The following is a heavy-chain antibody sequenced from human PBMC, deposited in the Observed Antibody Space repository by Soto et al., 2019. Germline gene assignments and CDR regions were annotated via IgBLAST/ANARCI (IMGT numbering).Heavy chain of an antibody. CDR3: AGVSGYSGYDPSTYFDY. J-gene: IGHJ4*02. V-gene: IGHV4-4*02. D-gene: IGHD5-12*01. CDR2: IYHSGST. Sequence: QVQLQESGPGLVKPSGTLSLTCAVSSGSISSSNWWSWVRQPPGEGLEWIGEIYHSGSTNYNPSPMSRFTLSVDKSKNQCTLKLSAVTAADTAVYYCAGVSGYSGYDPSTYFDYWGQGTLVTVSS. CDR1: SGSISSSNW.